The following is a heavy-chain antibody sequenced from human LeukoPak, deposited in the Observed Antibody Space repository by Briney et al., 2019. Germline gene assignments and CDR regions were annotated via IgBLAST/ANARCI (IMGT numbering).Heavy chain of an antibody. CDR2: IKGKTDGGTT. CDR1: GFTFSNAC. Sequence: PGGSLRLSCAASGFTFSNACMSWVRQAPGKGLEWVGHIKGKTDGGTTDYAAPVQGRFTISRDDSKNTLFLQMNSLKTEDTAVYYCARDVAVGSYCSGGSCYGDYWGQGTLVTVSS. J-gene: IGHJ4*02. V-gene: IGHV3-15*01. CDR3: ARDVAVGSYCSGGSCYGDY. D-gene: IGHD2-15*01.